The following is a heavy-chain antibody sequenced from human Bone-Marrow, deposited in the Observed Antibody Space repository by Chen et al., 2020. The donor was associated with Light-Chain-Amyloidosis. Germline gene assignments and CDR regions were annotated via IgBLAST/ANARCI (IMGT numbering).Heavy chain of an antibody. CDR3: ARVPRVLAAHALDI. CDR1: GGTFSSFP. J-gene: IGHJ3*02. D-gene: IGHD2-15*01. Sequence: QVQLVQSGAEVKKPGSSVKVSCRTSGGTFSSFPIIWVRQAPGQGLEWVGGVIPILETPTYAQKFQGRVTITADDSTSTAYMELRSLTSEDTAVYFCARVPRVLAAHALDIWGQGTIVSVSS. V-gene: IGHV1-69*01. CDR2: VIPILETP.